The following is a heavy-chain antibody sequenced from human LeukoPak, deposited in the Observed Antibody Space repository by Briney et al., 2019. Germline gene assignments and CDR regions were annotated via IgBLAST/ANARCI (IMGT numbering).Heavy chain of an antibody. V-gene: IGHV4-61*02. CDR1: GGSISSSNYY. D-gene: IGHD3-10*01. CDR2: IYTSGST. Sequence: SETLSLTCTVSGGSISSSNYYWNWIRQPAGKGLEWIGRIYTSGSTNYNPSLKSRVTISVDTSKNQFSLKLGSVTAADTALYYCARGLWFGDESPPYFDYWGQGTLVTVSS. CDR3: ARGLWFGDESPPYFDY. J-gene: IGHJ4*02.